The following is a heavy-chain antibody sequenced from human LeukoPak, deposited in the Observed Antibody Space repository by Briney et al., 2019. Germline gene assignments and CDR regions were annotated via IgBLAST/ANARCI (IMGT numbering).Heavy chain of an antibody. CDR2: IYYSGST. CDR3: ARDQRYSYGSLDV. D-gene: IGHD5-18*01. V-gene: IGHV4-31*03. J-gene: IGHJ6*03. Sequence: PSETLSLTCTVSGFSISSLGYDWVWIRQRAGKGLEWIGYIYYSGSTCYNLYLKSRVTISVATSKNHSSLKLSSVTDADTAVYYCARDQRYSYGSLDVGGKGPRATVS. CDR1: GFSISSLGYD.